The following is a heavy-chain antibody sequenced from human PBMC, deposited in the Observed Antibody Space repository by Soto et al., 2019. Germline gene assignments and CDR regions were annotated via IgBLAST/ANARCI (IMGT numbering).Heavy chain of an antibody. CDR1: GYTFTSYG. Sequence: AASVKVSCKASGYTFTSYGISWVRQAPGQGLEWMGWISGYNGNTNYAQNLQGRVTMTTDTSTSTAYMELRSLRSDDTAVYYCARDLYYYDNSGLGRFDIWGQGTIFTVSS. CDR3: ARDLYYYDNSGLGRFDI. V-gene: IGHV1-18*04. D-gene: IGHD3-22*01. J-gene: IGHJ3*02. CDR2: ISGYNGNT.